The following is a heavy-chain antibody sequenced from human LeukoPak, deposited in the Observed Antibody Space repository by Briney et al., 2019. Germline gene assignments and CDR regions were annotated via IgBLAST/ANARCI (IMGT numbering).Heavy chain of an antibody. D-gene: IGHD3-9*01. CDR2: IYYSGST. CDR1: GASISSSTNF. V-gene: IGHV4-39*01. Sequence: PSETLSLTCIVSGASISSSTNFLGWIRQPPGKGLEWIGNIYYSGSTSYNPSLRSPVTMSVDRSKNQFSLNLTSVTAADTAVYYCARLSKGRYFDWIFDYWGQGTLVTVSS. CDR3: ARLSKGRYFDWIFDY. J-gene: IGHJ4*02.